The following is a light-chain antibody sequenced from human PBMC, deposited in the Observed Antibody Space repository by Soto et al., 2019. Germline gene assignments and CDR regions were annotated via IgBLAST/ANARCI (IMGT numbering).Light chain of an antibody. CDR2: EVS. CDR1: SSDVGDYNY. V-gene: IGLV2-14*01. CDR3: SSYSSSSPYV. J-gene: IGLJ1*01. Sequence: QSALTQPASVSGSPGQSITISCTGTSSDVGDYNYVSWYQHHPGKAPKLMIYEVSNRPSGVSNRFSGSKSGNTASLTISGLKAEDEADYYCSSYSSSSPYVFGTGTKVTVL.